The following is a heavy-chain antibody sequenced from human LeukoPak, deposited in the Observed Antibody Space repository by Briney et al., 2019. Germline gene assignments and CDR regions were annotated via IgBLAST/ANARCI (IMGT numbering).Heavy chain of an antibody. Sequence: SETLSLTCTVSGGSISNYYWGWIRQPPGKGLEWIGSIYYSGSTYYNPSLKSRVTISVDTSKNQFSLKLSSVTAADTAVYYCARTIYSGYDYYFDYWGQGTLVTVSS. CDR1: GGSISNYY. D-gene: IGHD5-12*01. J-gene: IGHJ4*02. CDR2: IYYSGST. V-gene: IGHV4-39*01. CDR3: ARTIYSGYDYYFDY.